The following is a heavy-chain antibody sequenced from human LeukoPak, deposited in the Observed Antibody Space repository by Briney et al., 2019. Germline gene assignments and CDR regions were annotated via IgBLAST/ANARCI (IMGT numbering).Heavy chain of an antibody. D-gene: IGHD4-23*01. Sequence: GSLRLSCAASGFTFSSYWMHWVRQAPGKGLVWVSRINSDGSSTSYADSVKGRFTISRDNSNNALYLQMNSLRAEDTAVYYCTKEASQSYGRTWGQGTLVTVSS. CDR2: INSDGSST. V-gene: IGHV3-74*01. J-gene: IGHJ4*02. CDR1: GFTFSSYW. CDR3: TKEASQSYGRT.